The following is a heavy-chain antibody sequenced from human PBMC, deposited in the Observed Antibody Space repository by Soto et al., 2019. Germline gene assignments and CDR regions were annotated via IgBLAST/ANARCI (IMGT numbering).Heavy chain of an antibody. Sequence: PSETLSLTCSVSGGSISSVTYYWGWIRQPPGKGLEWIGTVYYNENTYYNPSLKSRVTITVDTAKNQFSLNLRSVTAADTAMYFCARRERYYGSPGWFDPWGPGTLVTVSS. D-gene: IGHD3-10*01. J-gene: IGHJ5*02. CDR1: GGSISSVTYY. V-gene: IGHV4-39*01. CDR2: VYYNENT. CDR3: ARRERYYGSPGWFDP.